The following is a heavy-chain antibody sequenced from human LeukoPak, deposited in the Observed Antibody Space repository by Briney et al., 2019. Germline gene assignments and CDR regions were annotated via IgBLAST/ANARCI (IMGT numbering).Heavy chain of an antibody. CDR2: ISGSGGTT. Sequence: GGSLRLSCAASGFTFSSYTMNCVRQAPGKGREWVSGISGSGGTTYYADSVKGRLTISRDDSKNTLFLQMNSLRAEDTAVYYCAKGSWMTVFDYWGQGTLVTVSS. CDR3: AKGSWMTVFDY. CDR1: GFTFSSYT. D-gene: IGHD5-12*01. V-gene: IGHV3-23*01. J-gene: IGHJ4*02.